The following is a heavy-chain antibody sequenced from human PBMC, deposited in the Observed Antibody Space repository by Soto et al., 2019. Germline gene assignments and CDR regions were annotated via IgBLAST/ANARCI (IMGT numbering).Heavy chain of an antibody. Sequence: ASVKVSCKASGYTFTSYGISWVRQAPGQGLEWMGWISAYNGNTNYAQKFQDRVTMTTDTSTSTAYMELRSLRSDVTAVYYCARGYYDILTGYYKSLWDDWGQGTLVTVSS. CDR3: ARGYYDILTGYYKSLWDD. D-gene: IGHD3-9*01. V-gene: IGHV1-18*01. CDR1: GYTFTSYG. CDR2: ISAYNGNT. J-gene: IGHJ1*01.